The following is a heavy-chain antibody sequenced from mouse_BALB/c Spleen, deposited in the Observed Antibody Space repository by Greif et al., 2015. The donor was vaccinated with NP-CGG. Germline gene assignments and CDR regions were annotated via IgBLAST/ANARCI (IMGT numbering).Heavy chain of an antibody. CDR2: IYPGDGDT. D-gene: IGHD4-1*01. J-gene: IGHJ4*01. Sequence: QVQLKQSGAELVRPGSSVKISCKASGYAFSSYWMNWVKQRPGQGLEWIGQIYPGDGDTNYNGKFKGKATLTADKSSSTAYMQLSSLTSEDSAVYFCARGGGTGYAMDYWGQGTSVTVSS. CDR3: ARGGGTGYAMDY. V-gene: IGHV1-80*01. CDR1: GYAFSSYW.